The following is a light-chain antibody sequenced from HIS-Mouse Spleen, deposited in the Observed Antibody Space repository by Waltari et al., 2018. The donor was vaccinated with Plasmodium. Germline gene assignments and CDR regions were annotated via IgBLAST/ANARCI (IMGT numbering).Light chain of an antibody. V-gene: IGLV2-11*01. Sequence: QSALTQPRSVSGSPGQSVTISCTGTSSDVGGYNYVSWYQQHPGKAPKLIIYDVSKRPSGVPDRFSGSKSGNTASLTISGLQAEDEADYYCCSYPGSYTLVFGGGTKLTVL. J-gene: IGLJ2*01. CDR3: CSYPGSYTLV. CDR1: SSDVGGYNY. CDR2: DVS.